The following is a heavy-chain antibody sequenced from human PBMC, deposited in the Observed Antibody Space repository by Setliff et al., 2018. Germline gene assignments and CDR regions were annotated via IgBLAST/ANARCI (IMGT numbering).Heavy chain of an antibody. D-gene: IGHD6-13*01. CDR1: GFTFGDYV. CDR3: TRGRVAAANDY. CDR2: IRSKAYGGTT. V-gene: IGHV3-49*04. Sequence: GGSLRLSCTASGFTFGDYVMSWVRQAPGKGLEWVGFIRSKAYGGTTEYAASVKGRFTISRDDSKSIAYLQMNSLKTEDTAVYYCTRGRVAAANDYWGQGTLVTVSS. J-gene: IGHJ4*02.